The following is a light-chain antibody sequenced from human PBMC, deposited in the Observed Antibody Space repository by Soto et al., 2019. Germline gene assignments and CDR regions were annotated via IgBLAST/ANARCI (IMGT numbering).Light chain of an antibody. J-gene: IGKJ4*01. CDR1: QSISSW. CDR3: LQYNSHSPLT. V-gene: IGKV1-5*03. CDR2: KAS. Sequence: DIQMTQSPSTLSASVGDRVIITCRASQSISSWLAWYQQKSGKAPKLLIYKASSLESGVPSRFSGSGSGTEFTLTISSLQPDDFATYYCLQYNSHSPLTLGGGTQVENK.